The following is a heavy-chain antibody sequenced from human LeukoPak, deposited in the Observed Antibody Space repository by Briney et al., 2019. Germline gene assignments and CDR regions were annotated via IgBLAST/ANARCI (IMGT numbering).Heavy chain of an antibody. J-gene: IGHJ6*03. CDR2: IKQDGSEK. CDR1: GFTFSDYW. V-gene: IGHV3-7*04. Sequence: GGSLRLSCAASGFTFSDYWMTWFRQSPGKGLEWVAIIKQDGSEKYYLDSVKGRFTISRDNAKNSLYLQMSSLRAEDTAVYYCTTDPVVGATPTEHYYYYYYMDVWGKGTTVTVSS. D-gene: IGHD1-26*01. CDR3: TTDPVVGATPTEHYYYYYYMDV.